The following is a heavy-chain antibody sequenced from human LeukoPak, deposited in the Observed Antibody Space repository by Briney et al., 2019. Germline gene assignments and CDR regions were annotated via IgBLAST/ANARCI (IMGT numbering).Heavy chain of an antibody. J-gene: IGHJ5*02. CDR3: AKDRVRAYRSAADNWFDP. V-gene: IGHV3-21*04. CDR1: GFTFSSYS. D-gene: IGHD2-2*01. CDR2: ISSSSSYI. Sequence: GGSLRLSCAASGFTFSSYSMNWVRQAPGKGLEWVSSISSSSSYIYYADSVKGRFTISRDNSKNTLYLQMNSLRAEDTAVYYRAKDRVRAYRSAADNWFDPWGQGTLVTVSS.